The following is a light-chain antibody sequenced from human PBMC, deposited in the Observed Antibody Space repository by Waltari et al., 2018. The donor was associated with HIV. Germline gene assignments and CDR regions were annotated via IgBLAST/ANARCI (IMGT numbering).Light chain of an antibody. J-gene: IGLJ1*01. CDR3: GTWDSALSGHYV. CDR1: CSHIGLNY. V-gene: IGLV1-51*01. CDR2: DNN. Sequence: QSVLTQPPSPSAAPGQKVPISCPAACSHIGLNYVTSYQQVPGTAPKLLIYDNNKRPSGIPDRVSGSKSGTSATLDIAGLQTGDEADYYCGTWDSALSGHYVFGTGTKVTVL.